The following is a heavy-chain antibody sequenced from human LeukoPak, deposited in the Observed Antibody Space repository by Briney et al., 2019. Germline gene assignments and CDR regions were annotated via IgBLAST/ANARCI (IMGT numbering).Heavy chain of an antibody. CDR2: IQYDGSNE. D-gene: IGHD2-8*01. CDR3: AKDRCSNGIGCYYYYMDV. CDR1: GLTFSSYG. J-gene: IGHJ6*03. V-gene: IGHV3-30*02. Sequence: HPGGSLRLSCAASGLTFSSYGMHWVRQAPGKGLEWVAYIQYDGSNEQYADSVKGRFSISRDSSKNILYLQMNSLRAEDTAVYYCAKDRCSNGIGCYYYYMDVWGKGTTVTISS.